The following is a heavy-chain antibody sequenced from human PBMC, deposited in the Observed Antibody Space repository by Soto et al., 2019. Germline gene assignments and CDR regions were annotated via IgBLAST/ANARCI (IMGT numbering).Heavy chain of an antibody. CDR3: ARDSSSWDYYYYYGMDV. J-gene: IGHJ6*02. CDR2: TYYRSKWYN. D-gene: IGHD6-13*01. V-gene: IGHV6-1*01. CDR1: GDSVSSDSAA. Sequence: PXQALSLTSAISGDSVSSDSAACNLIRQSPSRGLEWLGRTYYRSKWYNDYAVSVKSRITINPDTSKNQFSLQLNSVTPEDTAVYYCARDSSSWDYYYYYGMDVWGQATTVTVSS.